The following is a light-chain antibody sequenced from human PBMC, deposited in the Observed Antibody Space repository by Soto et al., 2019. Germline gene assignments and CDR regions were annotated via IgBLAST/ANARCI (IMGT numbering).Light chain of an antibody. CDR2: GAS. V-gene: IGKV3-15*01. Sequence: EIVMTQSPAALSVSPGEGATLSCRASQSVSSNLAWYQQKPGQAPRLLIYGASTRATGIPDRFSGSGSGTEFTLSISSLQSEDFAVYYCQQYYNWPRTFGQGTKVDIK. J-gene: IGKJ1*01. CDR3: QQYYNWPRT. CDR1: QSVSSN.